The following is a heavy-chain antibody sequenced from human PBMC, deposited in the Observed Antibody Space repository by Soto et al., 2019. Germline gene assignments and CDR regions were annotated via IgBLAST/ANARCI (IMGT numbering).Heavy chain of an antibody. V-gene: IGHV1-2*04. CDR3: ATWVDYGDFEGFDF. J-gene: IGHJ4*02. D-gene: IGHD4-17*01. Sequence: ASLKVSCKTSGYSFTDYKLHWVRQAPGQGLEWMGWVDPNGGGSNSAQKFQGSVTMTWDTSITTAYLDLTRLTTNDTATYFCATWVDYGDFEGFDFWGQGTLVTGSS. CDR1: GYSFTDYK. CDR2: VDPNGGGS.